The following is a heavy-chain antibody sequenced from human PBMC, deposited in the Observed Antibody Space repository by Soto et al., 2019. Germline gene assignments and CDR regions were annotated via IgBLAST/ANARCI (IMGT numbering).Heavy chain of an antibody. D-gene: IGHD5-12*01. V-gene: IGHV3-66*01. Sequence: EVQLVESGGGLVQPGGSLRLSCAASGFTVSSNYMSWVRQAPGKGLEWVSVIYSGGSTYYADSVKGRFTISRDNSKNTLYLQMNSLRAEDTAVYYCARDSSPIDATSKPHYGMDVWGQGTTVTVSS. CDR2: IYSGGST. CDR3: ARDSSPIDATSKPHYGMDV. J-gene: IGHJ6*02. CDR1: GFTVSSNY.